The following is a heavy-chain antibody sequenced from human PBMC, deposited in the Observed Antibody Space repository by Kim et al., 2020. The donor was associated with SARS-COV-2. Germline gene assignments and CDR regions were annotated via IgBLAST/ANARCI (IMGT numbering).Heavy chain of an antibody. V-gene: IGHV1-18*01. Sequence: ASVKVSCKASGYTFTSYGISWVRQAPGQGLEWLGWISAYNGNTKYAQKLQGRVTMTTDTSTSTAYMELRSLRSDDTAVYYCARDRRGYGDYSDWGQGTLVTLSS. CDR1: GYTFTSYG. CDR2: ISAYNGNT. D-gene: IGHD4-17*01. J-gene: IGHJ4*02. CDR3: ARDRRGYGDYSD.